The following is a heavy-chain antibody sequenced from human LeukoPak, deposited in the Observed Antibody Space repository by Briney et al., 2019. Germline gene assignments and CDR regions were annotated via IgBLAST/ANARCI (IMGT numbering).Heavy chain of an antibody. V-gene: IGHV5-51*01. J-gene: IGHJ1*01. CDR1: GSDFTTYW. Sequence: GESLKISCKGSGSDFTTYWVGWVRQVPGKGLDLMGIISPGDSKTYYSPAFQGQVTLSADKSIDTAYLQWNNLKASDTAMYYCAIYDASGYRQDFHHWGQGTLVTVSS. CDR3: AIYDASGYRQDFHH. D-gene: IGHD3-22*01. CDR2: ISPGDSKT.